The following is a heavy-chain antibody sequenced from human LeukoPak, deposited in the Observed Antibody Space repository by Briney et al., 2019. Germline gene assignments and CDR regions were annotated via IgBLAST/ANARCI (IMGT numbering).Heavy chain of an antibody. CDR1: GFTFSSYA. V-gene: IGHV3-23*01. J-gene: IGHJ4*02. Sequence: GGSLRLPCAASGFTFSSYAMSWVRQAPGKGLEWVSAISGSGGSTYYADSVKGRFTISRDNSKNMLYLQMNSLRAEDTAVYYCNGARLAYCGGDCYSYFDYWGQGTLVTVSS. CDR2: ISGSGGST. D-gene: IGHD2-21*02. CDR3: NGARLAYCGGDCYSYFDY.